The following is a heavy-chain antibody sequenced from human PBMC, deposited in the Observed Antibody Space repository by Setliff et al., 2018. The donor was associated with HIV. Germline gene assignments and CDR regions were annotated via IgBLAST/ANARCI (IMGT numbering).Heavy chain of an antibody. D-gene: IGHD3-22*01. CDR3: ARGMDYYDTSGYYQYYFDY. Sequence: ASVKVSCKTSGYDFRRYGIAWVRQVPGHGLEWMGWINPNNGGTNYAQKFQGRVTMTRDTSISTAYMELSRLRSDDTAVYYCARGMDYYDTSGYYQYYFDYWGQGTLVTVSS. CDR1: GYDFRRYG. V-gene: IGHV1-2*02. J-gene: IGHJ4*02. CDR2: INPNNGGT.